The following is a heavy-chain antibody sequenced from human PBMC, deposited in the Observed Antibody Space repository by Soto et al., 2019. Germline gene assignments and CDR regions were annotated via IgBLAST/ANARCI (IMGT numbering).Heavy chain of an antibody. CDR1: GYTFTSYD. CDR3: AEGKWLAN. J-gene: IGHJ1*01. V-gene: IGHV1-8*01. CDR2: MNPNSGNT. Sequence: QVQLVQSGAEVKKPGASVKVSCKASGYTFTSYDINWVRQATGKGLEWMGWMNPNSGNTSYAPKVQGRVTMTRNTSITTAFMELGSLRSEGTAVDYCAEGKWLANWGQGTLVTVSS. D-gene: IGHD6-19*01.